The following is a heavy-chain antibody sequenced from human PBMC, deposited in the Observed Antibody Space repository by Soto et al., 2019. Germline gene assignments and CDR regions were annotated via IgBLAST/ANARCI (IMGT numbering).Heavy chain of an antibody. CDR2: IYYSGST. J-gene: IGHJ4*02. CDR1: GGSISSYY. V-gene: IGHV4-59*01. Sequence: SETLSLTCTVCGGSISSYYWSWIRQPPGKGLEWSGYIYYSGSTNYNPSLKSRVTISVDTSKNQFSLQLSSVTAADTAAYYCARHSGSGSYKGERFDYRGQGTLVAISS. CDR3: ARHSGSGSYKGERFDY. D-gene: IGHD1-26*01.